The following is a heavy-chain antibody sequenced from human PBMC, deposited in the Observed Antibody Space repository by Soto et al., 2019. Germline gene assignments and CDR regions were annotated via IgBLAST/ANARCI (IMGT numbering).Heavy chain of an antibody. CDR3: ARIRAGSGSIRYYYYGMDV. J-gene: IGHJ6*02. Sequence: SGPTLVNPTQTLTLTCTFSGFSLSTSGMCVSWIRQPPGKALEWLALIDWDDDKYYSTSLKTRLTISKDTSKNQVVLTMTNMDPVDTATYYCARIRAGSGSIRYYYYGMDVWGQGTTVTVSS. D-gene: IGHD3-10*01. CDR1: GFSLSTSGMC. V-gene: IGHV2-70*01. CDR2: IDWDDDK.